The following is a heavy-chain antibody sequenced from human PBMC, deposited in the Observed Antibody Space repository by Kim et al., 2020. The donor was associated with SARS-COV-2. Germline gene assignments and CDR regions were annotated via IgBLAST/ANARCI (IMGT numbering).Heavy chain of an antibody. V-gene: IGHV4-34*01. CDR3: ARKRYSYGYRGRDFDY. CDR2: INHSGST. D-gene: IGHD5-18*01. Sequence: SETLSLTCAVYGGSFSGYYWSWIRQPPGKGLEWIGEINHSGSTNYNPSLKSRVTISVDTSKNQFSLKLSSVTAADTAVYYCARKRYSYGYRGRDFDYLG. J-gene: IGHJ4*01. CDR1: GGSFSGYY.